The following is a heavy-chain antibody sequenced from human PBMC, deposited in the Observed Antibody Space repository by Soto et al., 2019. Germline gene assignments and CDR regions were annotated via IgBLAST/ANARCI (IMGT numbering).Heavy chain of an antibody. J-gene: IGHJ4*02. Sequence: ASVKVSCKASGFTFTSSAMQWVRQARGQRLEWIGWIVVGSGNTNYAQKFQERVTITRDMSTSTAYMELSNLRSEDTAVYYCAVDRADTVTTYFDYWGQGTLVTVSS. CDR2: IVVGSGNT. V-gene: IGHV1-58*02. D-gene: IGHD4-17*01. CDR3: AVDRADTVTTYFDY. CDR1: GFTFTSSA.